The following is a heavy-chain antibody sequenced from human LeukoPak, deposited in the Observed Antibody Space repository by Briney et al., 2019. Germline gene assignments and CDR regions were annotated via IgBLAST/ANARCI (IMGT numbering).Heavy chain of an antibody. CDR1: GYTFTGYY. J-gene: IGHJ3*02. CDR2: INPNSGGT. Sequence: ASVKVSCKASGYTFTGYYMHWVRQAPGQGLEWMGWINPNSGGTNYAQKFQGRVTMTRDTSISTAYMELSRLRSDDTAVYYCARDSEGGGWGNDAFDIWGQGKRVTVSS. V-gene: IGHV1-2*02. CDR3: ARDSEGGGWGNDAFDI. D-gene: IGHD6-19*01.